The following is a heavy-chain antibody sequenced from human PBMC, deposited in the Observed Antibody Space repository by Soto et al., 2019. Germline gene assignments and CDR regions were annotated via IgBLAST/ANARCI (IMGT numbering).Heavy chain of an antibody. CDR1: GGTFSSYA. D-gene: IGHD3-10*01. CDR3: ARDPMVRGVPQNWFDP. J-gene: IGHJ5*02. V-gene: IGHV1-69*13. Sequence: SVKFSCQASGGTFSSYAISWVRQAPGQGLEWMGGIIPIFGTANYAQKFQGRVTITADESTSTAYMELSSLRSEDTAVYYCARDPMVRGVPQNWFDPWGQGTLVTVSS. CDR2: IIPIFGTA.